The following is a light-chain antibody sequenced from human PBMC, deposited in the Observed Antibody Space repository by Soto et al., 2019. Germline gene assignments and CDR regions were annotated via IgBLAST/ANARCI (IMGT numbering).Light chain of an antibody. V-gene: IGKV3-20*01. J-gene: IGKJ5*01. CDR1: QSFISSY. Sequence: DILLTQSPGTLSSSPGDRATISCRASQSFISSYLAWYQQKPGKAPRHLIYGASSVATGIPARFSGSGSGADFTLTISSLEPEDFAVYYCQQYGRTPITFGQGTRLEI. CDR2: GAS. CDR3: QQYGRTPIT.